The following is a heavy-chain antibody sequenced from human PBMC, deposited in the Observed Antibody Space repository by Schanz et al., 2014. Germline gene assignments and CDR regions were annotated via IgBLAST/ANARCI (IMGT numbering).Heavy chain of an antibody. J-gene: IGHJ4*02. Sequence: QVRLVESGGGVVQPGGSLRLSCAASGFTFSTTGMHWVRQAPGKGLVWVTYIRYDGINKYYADSVKGRFTVSRDNAKNTLYLQLNSLRAEDTAVYYCARVPRRVTTRGGGSRYYFDYWGQGTLVTVSS. CDR2: IRYDGINK. D-gene: IGHD4-17*01. V-gene: IGHV3-30*02. CDR3: ARVPRRVTTRGGGSRYYFDY. CDR1: GFTFSTTG.